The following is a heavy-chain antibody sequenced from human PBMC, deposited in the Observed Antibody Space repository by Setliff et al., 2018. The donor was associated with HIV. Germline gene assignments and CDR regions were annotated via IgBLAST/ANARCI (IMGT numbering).Heavy chain of an antibody. V-gene: IGHV4-59*01. Sequence: SETLSLTCKVSGAPISSYYWNWIRQPPGKGLEWIGYIYNSGYTNYKPSIKSRVTISLDTSKNQFSLNLRSGTAADTAVYYCARGDGYRGNDAYYDSGMDVWGQRITVTVSS. CDR3: ARGDGYRGNDAYYDSGMDV. D-gene: IGHD5-12*01. J-gene: IGHJ6*02. CDR1: GAPISSYY. CDR2: IYNSGYT.